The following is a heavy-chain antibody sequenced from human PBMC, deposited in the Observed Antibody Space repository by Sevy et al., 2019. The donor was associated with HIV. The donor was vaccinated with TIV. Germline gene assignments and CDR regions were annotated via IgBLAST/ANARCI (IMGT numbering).Heavy chain of an antibody. V-gene: IGHV1-69*06. J-gene: IGHJ4*02. CDR3: ARGPHHQIAD. CDR2: IIPIFGTA. CDR1: GGTFSSYA. D-gene: IGHD6-13*01. Sequence: ASVKVSCKASGGTFSSYAISWVRQAPGQGLEWMGGIIPIFGTANYAQKFQGRVTITADKSTSTAYIELSSLRSEDTAVYYCARGPHHQIADWGQGTLVTVSS.